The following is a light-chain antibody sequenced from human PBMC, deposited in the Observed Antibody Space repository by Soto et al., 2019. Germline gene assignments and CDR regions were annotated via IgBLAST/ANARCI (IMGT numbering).Light chain of an antibody. V-gene: IGKV3-11*01. CDR3: QQRSNWPPIT. Sequence: EIVLTQSPATLSLSPGERATLSCRASQSVSSYLAWYQQKPGQAPRLLIHDASNRGTGIPARFSGSGSGTDFTLTISSLEPEDFAVYYCQQRSNWPPITFGQGTRLEIK. J-gene: IGKJ5*01. CDR1: QSVSSY. CDR2: DAS.